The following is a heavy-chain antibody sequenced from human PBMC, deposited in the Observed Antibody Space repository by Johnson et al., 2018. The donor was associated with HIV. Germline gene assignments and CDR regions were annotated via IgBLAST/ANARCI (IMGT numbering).Heavy chain of an antibody. Sequence: VQLVESGGGVVQPGWSLRLSCAVSGFSFDDYAMHWVRQAPGKGLEWVSLITWDGGGTYYADSVKGRFTISRDNSKNSLYLQMNSLRPEDTALYYCARDDSSAFDIWGQGTMVTVSS. CDR1: GFSFDDYA. D-gene: IGHD6-13*01. CDR2: ITWDGGGT. J-gene: IGHJ3*02. V-gene: IGHV3-43D*03. CDR3: ARDDSSAFDI.